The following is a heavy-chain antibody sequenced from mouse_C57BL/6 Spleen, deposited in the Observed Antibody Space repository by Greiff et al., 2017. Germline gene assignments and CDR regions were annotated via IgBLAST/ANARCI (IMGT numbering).Heavy chain of an antibody. Sequence: VQLQQPGAELVRPGTSVKLSCKASGYTFTSYWMHWVKQRPGQGLEWIGVIDPSDSSTNYNQKFKGKATLTVDTYSSKAYMQLSSLTSEDSAVYYCAREDGYPFAYWGQGTLVTVSA. CDR2: IDPSDSST. CDR1: GYTFTSYW. D-gene: IGHD2-3*01. CDR3: AREDGYPFAY. V-gene: IGHV1-59*01. J-gene: IGHJ3*01.